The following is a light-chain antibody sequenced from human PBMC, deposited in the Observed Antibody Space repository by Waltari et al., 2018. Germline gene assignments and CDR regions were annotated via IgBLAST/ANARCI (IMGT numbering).Light chain of an antibody. CDR2: GTN. Sequence: QSVLTQPPSMSGAPGQSVTISCTGSSSNIGAGHDVHWYQVFPGTAPKLLIYGTNNRPSGVPDRFSGSKSDTSASLAIGGLQAEDEADYYCQSFDIRLSGGVVFGGGTKVTVL. CDR1: SSNIGAGHD. CDR3: QSFDIRLSGGVV. J-gene: IGLJ3*02. V-gene: IGLV1-40*01.